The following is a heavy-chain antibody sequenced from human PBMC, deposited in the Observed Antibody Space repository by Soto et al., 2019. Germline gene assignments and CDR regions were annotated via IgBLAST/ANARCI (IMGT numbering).Heavy chain of an antibody. CDR1: GFTFSNCA. D-gene: IGHD1-26*01. CDR2: ISRDGSNI. J-gene: IGHJ4*02. CDR3: AKAIEGAWEPNDY. Sequence: EVQLLESGGGVVQPGGSLRLSCAASGFTFSNCAMKWVRQAPGKGLECVSDISRDGSNIYYADSVQGRFTISRDNSNNPLYLQMNSLRAEDTAVYYCAKAIEGAWEPNDYWGQGTLVTVSS. V-gene: IGHV3-23*01.